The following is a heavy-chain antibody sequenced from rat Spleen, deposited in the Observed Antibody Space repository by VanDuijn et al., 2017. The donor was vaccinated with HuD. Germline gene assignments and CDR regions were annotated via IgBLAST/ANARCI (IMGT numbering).Heavy chain of an antibody. Sequence: VQLVESDGGLVQPGRSLRLSCAASGFTLSDHYMAWVRQPPGKSLVWMGTIWAGGGTNYNSAVQSRLSISRDTSKSQVFLKMNSLQREDTGTYYCARHPYGYDPFDYWGQGVMVTVSS. CDR1: GFTLSDHY. CDR3: ARHPYGYDPFDY. D-gene: IGHD1-7*01. J-gene: IGHJ2*01. CDR2: IWAGGGT. V-gene: IGHV2-72*01.